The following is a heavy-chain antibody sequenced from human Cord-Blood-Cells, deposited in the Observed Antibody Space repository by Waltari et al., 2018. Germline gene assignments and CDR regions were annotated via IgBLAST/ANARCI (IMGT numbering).Heavy chain of an antibody. CDR2: INSDGSST. CDR1: GFTFSSYW. Sequence: EVQLVESGGGLVQPGGSLRLSCAPSGFTFSSYWMHWVRQAPGKGLVWVSRINSDGSSTRYAEAVKGRFTISRDNAKNTLYLQMNSLRAEYTAVYYCARFRSGSYSNRFDPWGQGALVTVSS. CDR3: ARFRSGSYSNRFDP. J-gene: IGHJ5*02. D-gene: IGHD1-26*01. V-gene: IGHV3-74*01.